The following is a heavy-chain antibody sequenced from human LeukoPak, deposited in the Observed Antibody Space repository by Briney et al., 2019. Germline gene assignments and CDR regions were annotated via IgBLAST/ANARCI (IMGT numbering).Heavy chain of an antibody. V-gene: IGHV1-69*13. CDR1: GGTFSSYA. J-gene: IGHJ6*02. Sequence: SVKVSCKASGGTFSSYAISWVRQAPGQGLEWMVGIIPIFGTANYAQKFQGRVTITADESTSTAYMELSSLRSEDTAVYYCARGRYSSGWLNYYYYGMDVWGQGTTVTVSS. D-gene: IGHD6-19*01. CDR3: ARGRYSSGWLNYYYYGMDV. CDR2: IIPIFGTA.